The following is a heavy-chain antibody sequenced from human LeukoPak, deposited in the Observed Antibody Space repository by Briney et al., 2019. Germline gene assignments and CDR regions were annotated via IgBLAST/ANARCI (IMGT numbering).Heavy chain of an antibody. Sequence: SETLSLTCTVSAGPISSSSYYWGWIRQPPGKGLEWIGSIYYSGSTYYNPSLKSRVTISVDTSKNQFSLKLSSVTAADTAVYYCAREGLNYDILTGYYIRRDWFDPWGQGTLVTVSS. J-gene: IGHJ5*02. D-gene: IGHD3-9*01. CDR3: AREGLNYDILTGYYIRRDWFDP. V-gene: IGHV4-39*07. CDR1: AGPISSSSYY. CDR2: IYYSGST.